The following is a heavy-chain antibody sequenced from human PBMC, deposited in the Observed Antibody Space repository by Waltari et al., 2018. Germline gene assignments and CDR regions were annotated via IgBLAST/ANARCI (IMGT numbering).Heavy chain of an antibody. D-gene: IGHD6-13*01. CDR2: ISSGSDTI. V-gene: IGHV3-48*01. J-gene: IGHJ4*01. CDR3: ARVGPYSTSYYFDT. Sequence: DVQLVESGGGLMQPGGSLRLSCAVSGFTLRSYNMNWVRQAPGKGLEWVSYISSGSDTIYYADSVKGRFTISRDNAQNSLYREMNRLRGEETAVYYCARVGPYSTSYYFDTWGQGTLVTVSS. CDR1: GFTLRSYN.